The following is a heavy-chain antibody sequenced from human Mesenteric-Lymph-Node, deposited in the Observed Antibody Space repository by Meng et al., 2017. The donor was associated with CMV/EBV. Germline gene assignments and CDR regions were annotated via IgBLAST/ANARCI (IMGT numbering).Heavy chain of an antibody. Sequence: GESLKISCAASGFTFSSYEMNWVRQAPGKGLEWVSYISGSGSAISYADSVKGRFTISRDNAKNSLFLQMNSLRAEDTALYYCAREMNIAVASLDYWGQGTLVTVSS. V-gene: IGHV3-48*03. J-gene: IGHJ4*02. CDR2: ISGSGSAI. CDR3: AREMNIAVASLDY. CDR1: GFTFSSYE. D-gene: IGHD6-19*01.